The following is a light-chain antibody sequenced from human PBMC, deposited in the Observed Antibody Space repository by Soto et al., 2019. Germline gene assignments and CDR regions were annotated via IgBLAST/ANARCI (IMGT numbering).Light chain of an antibody. V-gene: IGKV3-20*01. J-gene: IGKJ5*01. Sequence: EIVLTQSPGTLSLSPGERATLSCRASQRVGRNYLAWYQQTPGQAPRLLIHGASTRATGIPDRFSGSGSGTDFTLTLSRLESEDSAVYYCHQYASSPLTFGQGTRLEIK. CDR3: HQYASSPLT. CDR1: QRVGRNY. CDR2: GAS.